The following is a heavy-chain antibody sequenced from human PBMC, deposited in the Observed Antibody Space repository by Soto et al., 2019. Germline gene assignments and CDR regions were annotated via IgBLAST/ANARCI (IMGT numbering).Heavy chain of an antibody. D-gene: IGHD1-1*01. CDR3: ARRTPYFDP. CDR2: IYYSGNT. CDR1: GGSVSSSSYY. J-gene: IGHJ5*02. Sequence: QLQLQESGPGLVKPSETLSLTCTVSGGSVSSSSYYWGWIRQPPGKGLEWIANIYYSGNTYYNPSLESRVTISVDTSRNQFSLKLSSVTAADTAVYYCARRTPYFDPWGQGTLVTVSS. V-gene: IGHV4-39*01.